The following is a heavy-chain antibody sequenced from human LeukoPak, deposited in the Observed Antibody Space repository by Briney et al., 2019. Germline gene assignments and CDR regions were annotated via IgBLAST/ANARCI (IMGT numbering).Heavy chain of an antibody. V-gene: IGHV1-2*02. J-gene: IGHJ6*02. CDR2: INPNSGGT. CDR1: GDTFTGYY. Sequence: ASVKVSCTASGDTFTGYYMHWVRQAPGQGLEWMGWINPNSGGTNYAQKFQGRVTMTRDTSISTAYMELSRLRSDDTAVYYCARDSKGDYDFWSGYPPATYYYYYGMDVWGQGTTVTVSS. CDR3: ARDSKGDYDFWSGYPPATYYYYYGMDV. D-gene: IGHD3-3*01.